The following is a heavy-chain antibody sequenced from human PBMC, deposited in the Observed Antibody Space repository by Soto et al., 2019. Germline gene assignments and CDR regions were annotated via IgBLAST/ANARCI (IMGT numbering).Heavy chain of an antibody. J-gene: IGHJ4*02. V-gene: IGHV1-8*01. CDR1: GYTFTSYD. CDR2: MNPNSGNT. CDR3: ARTLDGDNVDY. D-gene: IGHD4-17*01. Sequence: ASVKVSCKASGYTFTSYDINWVRQATGQGLEWMGWMNPNSGNTGYAQKFQGRVTMTSDTSISTAYMELSSLRSEAMDVYYCARTLDGDNVDYWGQGTLVTVS.